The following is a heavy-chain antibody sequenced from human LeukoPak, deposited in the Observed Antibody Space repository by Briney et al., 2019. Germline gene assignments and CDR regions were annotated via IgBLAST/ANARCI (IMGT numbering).Heavy chain of an antibody. V-gene: IGHV1-46*01. J-gene: IGHJ3*02. CDR3: ARYGFSTVWQGGWHAFDI. CDR1: GYTFTSYY. D-gene: IGHD6-13*01. CDR2: INPTTGDT. Sequence: ASVTVSCKASGYTFTSYYMHWVRQAPGQGLEWMGIINPTTGDTTYAQKFQGRLTMTRDMSTSTVYMELSSLTSEDTAVFYCARYGFSTVWQGGWHAFDIWGQGTVVTVSS.